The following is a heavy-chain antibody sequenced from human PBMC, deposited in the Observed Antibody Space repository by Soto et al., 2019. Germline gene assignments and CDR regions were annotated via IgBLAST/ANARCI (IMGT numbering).Heavy chain of an antibody. V-gene: IGHV4-59*06. CDR3: ATSLGVSSLDY. D-gene: IGHD3-16*01. J-gene: IGHJ4*02. CDR1: GGSISSYY. CDR2: IYYSGST. Sequence: SETLSLTCTVSGGSISSYYWSWIRQPPGKGLEWIGYIYYSGSTYYNPSLESRVTLSVDTSRKQFSLKVSSVTAADTAMYYCATSLGVSSLDYWGQGTLVTVSS.